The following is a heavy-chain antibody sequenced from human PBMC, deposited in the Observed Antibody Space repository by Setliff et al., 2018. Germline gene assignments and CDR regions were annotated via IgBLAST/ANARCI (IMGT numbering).Heavy chain of an antibody. J-gene: IGHJ4*02. V-gene: IGHV1-69*06. D-gene: IGHD6-6*01. CDR3: ARDRLTTSSIDY. CDR1: GGTFNSYG. CDR2: SIPISGTT. Sequence: SVKVSCKTSGGTFNSYGIDWVRQAPGQGLEWMGRSIPISGTTKYAQKFQGRVTISADKSTSTAYMELSSLTSDDAAVYYCARDRLTTSSIDYWGQGTLVTVSS.